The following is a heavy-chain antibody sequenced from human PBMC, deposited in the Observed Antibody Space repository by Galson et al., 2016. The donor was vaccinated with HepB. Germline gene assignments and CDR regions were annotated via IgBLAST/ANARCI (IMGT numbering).Heavy chain of an antibody. CDR3: ARIEPYDSGNYYNVPRWFDP. D-gene: IGHD3-10*01. CDR1: GGSISNSNW. V-gene: IGHV4-4*02. CDR2: IYHSGTT. J-gene: IGHJ5*02. Sequence: SETLSLTCAVSGGSISNSNWWTWVRQPPGKRLEWIGEIYHSGTTNYNPSLKSRVTISVNRSKNQFSLKLSSVTAADTAVYYCARIEPYDSGNYYNVPRWFDPWGQGTLVTVSS.